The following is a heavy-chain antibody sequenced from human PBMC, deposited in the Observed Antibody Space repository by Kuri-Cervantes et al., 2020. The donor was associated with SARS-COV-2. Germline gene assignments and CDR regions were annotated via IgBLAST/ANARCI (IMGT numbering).Heavy chain of an antibody. CDR2: MNPNSGNT. CDR3: ARDLGYCSGGSCYGYGFDP. CDR1: GYTFTSYY. D-gene: IGHD2-15*01. Sequence: ASVKVSCKASGYTFTSYYMHWVRQAPGQGLEWMGWMNPNSGNTGYAQKFQGRVTMTRNTSISTAYMELSSLRSEDTAVYYCARDLGYCSGGSCYGYGFDPWAQGTLVTVSS. V-gene: IGHV1-8*02. J-gene: IGHJ5*02.